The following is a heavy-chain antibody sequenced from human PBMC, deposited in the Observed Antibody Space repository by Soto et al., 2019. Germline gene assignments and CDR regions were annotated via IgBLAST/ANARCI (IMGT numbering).Heavy chain of an antibody. CDR1: GFTFSSYA. CDR2: ISYDGSNK. Sequence: QVQLVESGGGVVQPGRSLRLSCAASGFTFSSYAMHWVRQAPGKGLEWVAVISYDGSNKYYADSVKGRFTISRDNSKNSLYLQMISLRAEDTALYDCARATGGYASPFDYWGQGTLVTVSS. J-gene: IGHJ4*02. CDR3: ARATGGYASPFDY. V-gene: IGHV3-30-3*01. D-gene: IGHD1-1*01.